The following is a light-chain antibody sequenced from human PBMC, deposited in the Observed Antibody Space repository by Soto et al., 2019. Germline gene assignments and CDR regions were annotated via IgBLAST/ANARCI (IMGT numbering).Light chain of an antibody. J-gene: IGLJ3*02. CDR1: SSNIGSNT. Sequence: QPVLTQPPSASGTPGQRVTFSCSGSSSNIGSNTVNWFQQLPGTAPKVLIYNNDQRPSGVPDRFSGSKSGTSGSLAISGLQSEDEADYYCAAWDDSLDGGVFGGGTKLTVL. CDR2: NND. V-gene: IGLV1-44*01. CDR3: AAWDDSLDGGV.